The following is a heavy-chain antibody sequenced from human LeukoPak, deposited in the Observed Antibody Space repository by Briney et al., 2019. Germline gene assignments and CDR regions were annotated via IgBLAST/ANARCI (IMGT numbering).Heavy chain of an antibody. V-gene: IGHV2-5*02. CDR1: GFSLSTSGVG. CDR2: IYWDDDK. D-gene: IGHD4-11*01. Sequence: SGPTLVKPTQTLTLTCTFSGFSLSTSGVGVGWIRQPPGKALEWLALIYWDDDKRYSPSLKSRLTITKDTSKNQVVLTMINMDPVDTATYYCAYRTTTGNYVRWFDPWGQGTLVTVSS. J-gene: IGHJ5*02. CDR3: AYRTTTGNYVRWFDP.